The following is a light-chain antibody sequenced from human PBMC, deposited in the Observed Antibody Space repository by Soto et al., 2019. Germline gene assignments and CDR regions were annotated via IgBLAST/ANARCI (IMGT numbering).Light chain of an antibody. CDR1: QSVSSSY. V-gene: IGKV3-20*01. CDR3: HQRQSCPRT. Sequence: EVVLTQSPGTLPLTPVARATLSCRANQSVSSSYLAWYHQKPGQSPRLLIYGASCRATGIPDRFSGSGSGTDFTLTISDVQAEDVALYYCHQRQSCPRTFGQGTKVDIK. CDR2: GAS. J-gene: IGKJ1*01.